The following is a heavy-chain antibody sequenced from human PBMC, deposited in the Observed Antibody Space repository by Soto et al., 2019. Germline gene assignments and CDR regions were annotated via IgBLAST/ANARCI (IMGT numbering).Heavy chain of an antibody. CDR1: GYTLTELS. J-gene: IGHJ4*02. CDR2: FDPEDGET. Sequence: GASVKVSCKVSGYTLTELSMHWVRHAPGKGLEWMGGFDPEDGETIYAQKFQGRVTMTEDTSTDTAYMELSSLRSEDTAVYYCATKGAYYDSSGYYAIDYWGQGILVTVSS. D-gene: IGHD3-22*01. CDR3: ATKGAYYDSSGYYAIDY. V-gene: IGHV1-24*01.